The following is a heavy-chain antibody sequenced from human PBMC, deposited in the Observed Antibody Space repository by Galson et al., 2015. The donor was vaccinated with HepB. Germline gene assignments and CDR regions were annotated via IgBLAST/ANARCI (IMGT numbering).Heavy chain of an antibody. CDR3: VRVVGSIDS. CDR1: GYTFTSCD. Sequence: SVKVSCKASGYTFTSCDINWVRQATGQGLEWMGWMNTKSGNTGHAQKFQGRLTMTRSTSISTAYMELRSLRSDDTAVYYCVRVVGSIDSCGPGTLVTVSS. J-gene: IGHJ5*02. D-gene: IGHD1-26*01. V-gene: IGHV1-8*01. CDR2: MNTKSGNT.